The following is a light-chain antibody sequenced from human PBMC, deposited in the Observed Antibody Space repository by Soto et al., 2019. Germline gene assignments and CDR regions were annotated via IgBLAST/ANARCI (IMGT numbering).Light chain of an antibody. J-gene: IGLJ1*01. CDR2: EVS. V-gene: IGLV2-14*01. Sequence: QSVLTQPASVSGSPGQSITISCNGTSSDVGGYEYVSWYQQYPGKAPKLKIYEVSNRPSGVSNRFSGSKSGNTASLTISGLQAEDEADYYCSSYSSSSTLLVFGSGTKVTVL. CDR3: SSYSSSSTLLV. CDR1: SSDVGGYEY.